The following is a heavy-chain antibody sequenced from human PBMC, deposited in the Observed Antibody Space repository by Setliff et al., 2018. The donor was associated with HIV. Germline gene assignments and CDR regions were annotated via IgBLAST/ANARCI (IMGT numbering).Heavy chain of an antibody. V-gene: IGHV3-23*01. Sequence: LRLSCAASGFTFSSYAMSWVRQAPGKGLEWVSAISGSGGSTYYADSVKGRFTISRDNSKNTLYLQMNSLRAEDTAVYYCAKVGTDYGGYCSGGSCYYFDYWGQGTLVTVSS. CDR1: GFTFSSYA. J-gene: IGHJ4*02. CDR3: AKVGTDYGGYCSGGSCYYFDY. D-gene: IGHD2-15*01. CDR2: ISGSGGST.